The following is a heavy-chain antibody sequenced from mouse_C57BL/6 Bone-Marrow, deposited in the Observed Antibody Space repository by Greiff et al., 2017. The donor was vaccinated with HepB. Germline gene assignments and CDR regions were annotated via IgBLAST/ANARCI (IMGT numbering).Heavy chain of an antibody. V-gene: IGHV10-1*01. J-gene: IGHJ1*03. D-gene: IGHD1-1*01. CDR1: GFSFNTYA. CDR2: IRSKSNNYAT. Sequence: EVMLVESGGGLVQPKGSLKLSCAASGFSFNTYAMNWVRQAPGKGLEWVARIRSKSNNYATYYADSVKDRFTISRDDSESMLYLQMNNLKTEDTAMYYCVRPDYYGSSDWYFDVWGTGTTVTVSS. CDR3: VRPDYYGSSDWYFDV.